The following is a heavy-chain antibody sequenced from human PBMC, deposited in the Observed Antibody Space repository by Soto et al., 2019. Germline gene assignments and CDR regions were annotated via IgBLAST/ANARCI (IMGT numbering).Heavy chain of an antibody. Sequence: QITLKESGPTLVKPTQTLTLTCTFSGFSLSTTGEGVGWIRQPPGKALEWLAVIYWNDDKSYSPSLKSRLTISKDTSKKQVVLTMMNMAPVDTATYYCAQVDDVAPLFAYLGQGTLVTVSS. CDR2: IYWNDDK. V-gene: IGHV2-5*01. D-gene: IGHD6-6*01. CDR3: AQVDDVAPLFAY. J-gene: IGHJ4*02. CDR1: GFSLSTTGEG.